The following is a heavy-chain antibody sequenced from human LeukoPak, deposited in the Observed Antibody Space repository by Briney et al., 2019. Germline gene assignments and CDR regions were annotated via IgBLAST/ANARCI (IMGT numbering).Heavy chain of an antibody. J-gene: IGHJ4*02. CDR1: GGSFSGYY. V-gene: IGHV4-34*01. CDR3: ARGRSGRRGGGYFDY. Sequence: SETLSLTCAVYGGSFSGYYWSWIRQPPGKGLEWIGEINHSGSTNYNPSLKSRVTISVDTSKNHFSLKLSSVTAADTAVYYCARGRSGRRGGGYFDYWGQGTLVTVSS. D-gene: IGHD1-26*01. CDR2: INHSGST.